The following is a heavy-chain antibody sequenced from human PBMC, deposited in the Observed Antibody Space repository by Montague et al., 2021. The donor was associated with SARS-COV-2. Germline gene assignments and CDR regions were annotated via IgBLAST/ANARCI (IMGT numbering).Heavy chain of an antibody. CDR2: TDWDDDK. J-gene: IGHJ3*02. CDR3: ARIWGATRGDAFDN. V-gene: IGHV2-70*01. CDR1: GFSPSTSGMC. D-gene: IGHD1-26*01. Sequence: PALVKPTQTLTLTCSFSGFSPSTSGMCVSWIRQPPGKALEWLALTDWDDDKYYSTPLKTRLTISKDTSKNQVVLTMTNMDPVDTATYYCARIWGATRGDAFDNWGQGTMVTVSS.